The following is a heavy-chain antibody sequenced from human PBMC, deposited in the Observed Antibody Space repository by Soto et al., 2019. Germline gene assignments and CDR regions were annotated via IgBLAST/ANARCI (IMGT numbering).Heavy chain of an antibody. CDR1: GFTFSSYW. CDR2: IKQDGSEK. CDR3: ARLGCSSTSCYFDY. Sequence: PGGSLRLSCAASGFTFSSYWMSWVRQAPGKGLEWVANIKQDGSEKYYVDSVKGRFTISRDNVKNSLYLQMNSLRAEDTAVYYCARLGCSSTSCYFDYWGQGTLVTVSS. J-gene: IGHJ4*02. V-gene: IGHV3-7*01. D-gene: IGHD2-2*01.